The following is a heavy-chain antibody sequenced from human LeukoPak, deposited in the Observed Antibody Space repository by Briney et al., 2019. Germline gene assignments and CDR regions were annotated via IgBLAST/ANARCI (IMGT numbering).Heavy chain of an antibody. CDR3: ARHHSSSWYGDDAFDI. V-gene: IGHV5-51*01. D-gene: IGHD6-13*01. J-gene: IGHJ3*02. CDR1: GYIFTNYW. Sequence: GESLKISCKGSGYIFTNYWIGWVRQMPGRGLEWMAIISPGDSDTRYSPSFQGQVTISADKSINTAYLQWSSLKASDTAMYYCARHHSSSWYGDDAFDIWGQGTMVTVSS. CDR2: ISPGDSDT.